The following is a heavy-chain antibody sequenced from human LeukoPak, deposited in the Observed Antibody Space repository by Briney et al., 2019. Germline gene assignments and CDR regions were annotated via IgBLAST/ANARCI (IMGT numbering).Heavy chain of an antibody. CDR2: IYYSGST. D-gene: IGHD3-22*01. CDR3: ARLLPDSSGYYGDYFDC. V-gene: IGHV4-59*08. CDR1: GGSISSYY. J-gene: IGHJ4*02. Sequence: SETLSLTCTVSGGSISSYYWSWIRQPPGKGLEWIGYIYYSGSTNYNPSLKSRVTISVDTSKNQFSLKLSSVTAADTAVYYCARLLPDSSGYYGDYFDCWGQGTLVTVSS.